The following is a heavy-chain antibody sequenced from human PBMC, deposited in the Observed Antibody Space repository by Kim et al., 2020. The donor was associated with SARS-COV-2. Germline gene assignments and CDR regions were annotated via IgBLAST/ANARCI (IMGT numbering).Heavy chain of an antibody. V-gene: IGHV3-33*01. Sequence: GGSLRLSCAASGFTFSSYGMHWVRQAPGKGLEWVAVIWYDGSNKYYADSVKGRFTISRDNSKNTLYLQMNSLRAEDTAVYYCARDGEGSGLGGFDYWGQGTLVTVSS. D-gene: IGHD3-10*01. CDR3: ARDGEGSGLGGFDY. CDR1: GFTFSSYG. CDR2: IWYDGSNK. J-gene: IGHJ4*02.